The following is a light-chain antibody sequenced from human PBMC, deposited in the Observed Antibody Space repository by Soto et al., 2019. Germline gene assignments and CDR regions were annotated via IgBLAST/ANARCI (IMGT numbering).Light chain of an antibody. CDR1: QSVSSN. CDR2: DAS. V-gene: IGKV3-11*01. CDR3: QQRSNWPPA. J-gene: IGKJ5*01. Sequence: VLTQSPDSLAVSHGDRATLSCRASQSVSSNLAWYQQIPGQAPRLLICDASNRATGIPARFSGSGSGTDFTLTISSLEPEDFAVYYCQQRSNWPPAFGQGTRLEIK.